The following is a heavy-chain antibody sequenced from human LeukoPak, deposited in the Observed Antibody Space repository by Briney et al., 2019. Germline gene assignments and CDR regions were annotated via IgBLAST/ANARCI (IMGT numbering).Heavy chain of an antibody. Sequence: SETLSLTCAVYGGSFSGYYWSWIRQPPGKGLEWIGEINHSGSTNYNPSLKSRVTISVDTSKNQFSLKLSSVTAADTAVYYCAGSWYSWFDPWGQGTLVTVSS. CDR3: AGSWYSWFDP. CDR1: GGSFSGYY. J-gene: IGHJ5*02. V-gene: IGHV4-34*01. CDR2: INHSGST. D-gene: IGHD6-13*01.